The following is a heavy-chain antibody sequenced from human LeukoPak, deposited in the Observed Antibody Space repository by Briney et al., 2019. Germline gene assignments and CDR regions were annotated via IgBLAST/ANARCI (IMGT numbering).Heavy chain of an antibody. J-gene: IGHJ5*02. CDR1: GFTFSSYA. CDR2: ISYDGSNK. Sequence: GGSLRLSYAASGFTFSSYAMHWVRQAPGKGLEWVAVISYDGSNKYYADSVKGRFTISRDNAKNTVYLEMNSLSVEDTATYYCIRDFRSADLWGQGTLVTVTS. CDR3: IRDFRSADL. V-gene: IGHV3-30-3*01.